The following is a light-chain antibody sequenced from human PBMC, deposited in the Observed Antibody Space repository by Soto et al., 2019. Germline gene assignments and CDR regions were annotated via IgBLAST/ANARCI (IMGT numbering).Light chain of an antibody. CDR1: SSDVGGYKY. Sequence: QSVLSQPPSASGSLGQSVTISCTGSSSDVGGYKYVSWYQQHPGTAPKLMIYEVSKRPSGVPDRFSGSKSGNTASLTVSGLQADDEADYYRSSYAGSTDFVFGTGTKVTVL. J-gene: IGLJ1*01. CDR3: SSYAGSTDFV. CDR2: EVS. V-gene: IGLV2-8*01.